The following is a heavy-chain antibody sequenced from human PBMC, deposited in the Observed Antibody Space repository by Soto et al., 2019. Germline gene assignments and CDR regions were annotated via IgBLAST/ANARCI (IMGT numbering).Heavy chain of an antibody. J-gene: IGHJ4*02. CDR3: ARGVLD. CDR2: IFYSGTT. Sequence: QVQLQESGPGLVKPSQTLSLTCTVSGGSISSGGYFWSWIRQPPGKGLEWIGNIFYSGTTYYNPSLKRRVTISVDTAKNQFSLKLSSGTAADTAVYFCARGVLDWGQGTLVTVSS. D-gene: IGHD1-1*01. CDR1: GGSISSGGYF. V-gene: IGHV4-31*03.